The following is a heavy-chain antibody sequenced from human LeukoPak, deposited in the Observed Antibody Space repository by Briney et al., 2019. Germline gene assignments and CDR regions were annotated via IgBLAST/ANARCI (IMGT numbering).Heavy chain of an antibody. CDR1: GYTFTSYG. D-gene: IGHD4-23*01. Sequence: GASVKVSCKASGYTFTSYGIRWVRQAPGQGLEWMGWISAYNGNTNYAQKLQGRVTMTTDTSTSTAYMELRSLRSDDTAVYYCAREFPSDYGGNPVSDHWGQGTLVTVSS. CDR3: AREFPSDYGGNPVSDH. CDR2: ISAYNGNT. J-gene: IGHJ4*02. V-gene: IGHV1-18*01.